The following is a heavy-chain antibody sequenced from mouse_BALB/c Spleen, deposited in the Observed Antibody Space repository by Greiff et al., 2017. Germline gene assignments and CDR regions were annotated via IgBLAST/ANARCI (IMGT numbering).Heavy chain of an antibody. CDR3: ARRITTVYAMDY. CDR1: GFTFSSYG. CDR2: INSNGGST. Sequence: EVKLVESGGGLVQPGGSLKLSCAASGFTFSSYGMSWVRQTPDKRLELVATINSNGGSTYYPDSVKGRFTISRDNAKNTLYLQMSSLKSEDTAMYYCARRITTVYAMDYWGQGTSVTVSS. J-gene: IGHJ4*01. V-gene: IGHV5-6-3*01. D-gene: IGHD1-1*01.